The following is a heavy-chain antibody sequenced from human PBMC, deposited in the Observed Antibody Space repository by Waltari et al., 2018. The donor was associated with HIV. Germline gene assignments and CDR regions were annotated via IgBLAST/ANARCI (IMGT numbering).Heavy chain of an antibody. CDR2: ISGSGVNT. V-gene: IGHV3-23*01. CDR3: AKDRRGNLLRGVFPDY. J-gene: IGHJ4*02. Sequence: DVQLLESGGDMVQPGGSLRLSCAASGFPFSAYAMSWVRQAPGKGLDWVSVISGSGVNTYHADSVKGRFTISRDNSKNTVYLQMNSLRAEDTAVYYCAKDRRGNLLRGVFPDYWGQGTLVTVSS. D-gene: IGHD3-10*01. CDR1: GFPFSAYA.